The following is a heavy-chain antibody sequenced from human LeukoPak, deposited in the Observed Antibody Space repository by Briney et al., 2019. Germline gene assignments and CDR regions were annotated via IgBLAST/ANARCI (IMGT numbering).Heavy chain of an antibody. J-gene: IGHJ4*02. CDR1: GFTVSSNY. Sequence: GGSLRLSCAASGFTVSSNYMSWVRQAPGKGLEWVSVFYSGGSRYYADSVKGRFTISRDNAKNSLYVQMNSLRDEDTAVYYCAREWAGLFDYWGQGTLVTVSS. D-gene: IGHD1-26*01. V-gene: IGHV3-53*01. CDR2: FYSGGSR. CDR3: AREWAGLFDY.